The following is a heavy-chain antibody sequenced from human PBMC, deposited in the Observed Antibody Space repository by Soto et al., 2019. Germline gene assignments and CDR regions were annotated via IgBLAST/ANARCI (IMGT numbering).Heavy chain of an antibody. Sequence: EVQLVESGGGLVQPGGSLRLSCAASGFTFSSYDMHWVRQATGKGLEWVSAIGTAGDTYYPGSVKGRFTISRENAKNSLYLQMNSLRAGDTAVYYCAREYSSGWYVDYYYGMDVWGQGTTVTVSS. CDR3: AREYSSGWYVDYYYGMDV. CDR1: GFTFSSYD. CDR2: IGTAGDT. V-gene: IGHV3-13*01. J-gene: IGHJ6*02. D-gene: IGHD6-19*01.